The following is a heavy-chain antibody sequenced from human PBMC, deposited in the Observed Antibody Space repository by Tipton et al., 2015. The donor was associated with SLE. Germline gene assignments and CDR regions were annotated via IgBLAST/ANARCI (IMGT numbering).Heavy chain of an antibody. J-gene: IGHJ6*02. CDR3: ARGTDYGDSDYFYGMDV. V-gene: IGHV4-34*01. CDR2: INENGRA. CDR1: GGSLSDYY. D-gene: IGHD4-17*01. Sequence: TLSLTCAVYGGSLSDYYWSWIRQPPGKGLEWIGEINENGRATYNPSLKSRVTISVGTSRSQFSLKLNSVTAADTAVYYCARGTDYGDSDYFYGMDVWGQGTTVTVSS.